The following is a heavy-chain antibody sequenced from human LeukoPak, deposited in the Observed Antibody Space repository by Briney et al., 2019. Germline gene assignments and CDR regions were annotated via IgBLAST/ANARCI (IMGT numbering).Heavy chain of an antibody. CDR1: GFTVSSNY. V-gene: IGHV3-66*01. Sequence: PGGSLRLSCAASGFTVSSNYMSWVRQAPGKGLEWVSVIYSGGSTYYADSVKGRFTISRDNSKNTLYLQMNSLRAEDTAVYYCATRRYDFWSGYYLSQYYYYGMDVWGQGTTVTVSS. CDR3: ATRRYDFWSGYYLSQYYYYGMDV. J-gene: IGHJ6*02. CDR2: IYSGGST. D-gene: IGHD3-3*01.